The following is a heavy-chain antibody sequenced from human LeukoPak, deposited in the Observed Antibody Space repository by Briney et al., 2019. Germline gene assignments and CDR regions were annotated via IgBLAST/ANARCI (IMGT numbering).Heavy chain of an antibody. CDR2: IIPILGIA. D-gene: IGHD3-10*01. CDR3: ARDLAEWFGELLGGPFDY. CDR1: GGTFSSYA. Sequence: SVKVSCKASGGTFSSYAISWVRQAPGQGLEWMGRIIPILGIANYAQKFQGRVTITADKSTSTAYMELSSLRSEDTAVYYCARDLAEWFGELLGGPFDYWGQGTLVTVSS. V-gene: IGHV1-69*04. J-gene: IGHJ4*02.